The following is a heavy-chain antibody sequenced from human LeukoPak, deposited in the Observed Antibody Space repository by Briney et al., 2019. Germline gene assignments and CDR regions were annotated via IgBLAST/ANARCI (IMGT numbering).Heavy chain of an antibody. D-gene: IGHD3-10*01. CDR3: ARVSPLWFGDRRGADY. CDR2: IYYSGST. CDR1: GGSISNTNYY. V-gene: IGHV4-39*07. Sequence: PSETLSLTCTVSGGSISNTNYYWIWIRQPPGMGLEYIGYIYYSGSTYYNPSLKSRVTISVDTSKNQFSLKLTSVTAADTAVYYCARVSPLWFGDRRGADYWGQGTLVTVSS. J-gene: IGHJ4*02.